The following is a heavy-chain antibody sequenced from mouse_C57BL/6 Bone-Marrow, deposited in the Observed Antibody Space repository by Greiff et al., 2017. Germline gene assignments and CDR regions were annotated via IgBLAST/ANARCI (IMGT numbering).Heavy chain of an antibody. CDR3: ASYDYVYYDAMDY. CDR1: GYTFTSYW. Sequence: QVQLKQPGAELVKPGASVKLSCKASGYTFTSYWMHWVKQRPGQGLEWIGMIHPNSGSTNYNEKFKSKATLTVDKSSSTAYMQLSSLTSEDSAVYDCASYDYVYYDAMDYGGQGTSVTVSS. CDR2: IHPNSGST. J-gene: IGHJ4*01. D-gene: IGHD2-4*01. V-gene: IGHV1-64*01.